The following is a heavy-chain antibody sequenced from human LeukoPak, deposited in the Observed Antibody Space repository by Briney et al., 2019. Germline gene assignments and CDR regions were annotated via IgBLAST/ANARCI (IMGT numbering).Heavy chain of an antibody. V-gene: IGHV3-30*02. J-gene: IGHJ6*03. CDR1: GFTFSSYG. D-gene: IGHD1-26*01. CDR2: IRYDGSNK. CDR3: AKGSGWEPPYTYYYRDV. Sequence: GGSLRLSCAASGFTFSSYGMHWVRQAPGKGLEWVTFIRYDGSNKYYADSVKGRFTISRDNSKNTLYLRMNSLRAEDTAVYYCAKGSGWEPPYTYYYRDVGGKGPTAT.